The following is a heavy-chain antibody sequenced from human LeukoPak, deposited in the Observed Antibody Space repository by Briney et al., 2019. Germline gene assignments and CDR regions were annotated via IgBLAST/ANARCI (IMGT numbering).Heavy chain of an antibody. CDR1: GFTFDDYA. CDR3: AKAEYYDILTGYSLDY. V-gene: IGHV3-9*01. CDR2: ISWNSGSI. D-gene: IGHD3-9*01. Sequence: PGGSLRLSCAASGFTFDDYAMHWVRQAPGKGLEWVSGISWNSGSIGYADSVKGRFTISRDNAKNSLYLQMNSLRAEDTALYYCAKAEYYDILTGYSLDYWGQGTLVTASS. J-gene: IGHJ4*02.